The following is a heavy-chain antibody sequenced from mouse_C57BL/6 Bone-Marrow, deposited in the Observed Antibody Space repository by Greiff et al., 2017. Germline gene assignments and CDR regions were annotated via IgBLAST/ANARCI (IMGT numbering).Heavy chain of an antibody. D-gene: IGHD1-1*01. CDR2: IHPNSGST. CDR3: ARGSSYGGYYFDY. J-gene: IGHJ2*01. V-gene: IGHV1-64*01. CDR1: GYTFTSYW. Sequence: QVQLQQSGAELVKPGASVKLSCKASGYTFTSYWMHWVKQRPGQGLEWIGMIHPNSGSTNYNEKFKSKATLTVDKSSSTAYMQLSSLTSEDSAVYYCARGSSYGGYYFDYWGQGTTLTVSS.